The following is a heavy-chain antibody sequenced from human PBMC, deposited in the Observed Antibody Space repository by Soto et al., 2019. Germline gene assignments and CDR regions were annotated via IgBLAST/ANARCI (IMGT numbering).Heavy chain of an antibody. V-gene: IGHV1-8*01. CDR2: MNPNSGNT. D-gene: IGHD3-9*01. CDR1: GYTFTSYD. J-gene: IGHJ4*02. CDR3: ARGPIYYDILTGYYDY. Sequence: ASVKVSCKASGYTFTSYDINWVRQATGQGLEWMGWMNPNSGNTGYAQKFQGRVTMTRNTSISTAYMELSSLRSEDTAEYYCARGPIYYDILTGYYDYWGQGTLVTVSS.